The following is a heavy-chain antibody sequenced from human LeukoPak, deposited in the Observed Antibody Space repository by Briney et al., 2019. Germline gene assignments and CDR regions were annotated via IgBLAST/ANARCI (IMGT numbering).Heavy chain of an antibody. V-gene: IGHV4-34*01. CDR1: GGSFSGYY. CDR2: INHSGSI. CDR3: ASYDYTVYYMDV. Sequence: PSETLPLTCAVYGGSFSGYYWSWIRQPPGKGLEWIGEINHSGSINYNPSLKSRVTISVDTSKNQFSLKLSSVTAADTAVYYCASYDYTVYYMDVWGKGTTVTVSS. D-gene: IGHD4-11*01. J-gene: IGHJ6*03.